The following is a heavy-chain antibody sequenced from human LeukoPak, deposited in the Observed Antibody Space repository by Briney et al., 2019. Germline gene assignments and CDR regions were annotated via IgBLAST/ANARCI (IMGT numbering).Heavy chain of an antibody. D-gene: IGHD1-26*01. CDR2: ISESSGPV. CDR3: ARGYPADY. J-gene: IGHJ4*02. Sequence: GGSLRLSCAASGFAFSFYSMNWVRQAPGKGLEWVSYISESSGPVYYADSVKGRFTISRDNAKNSVYLQMNSLRDEDTAVYYCARGYPADYWGQGTLVTVSS. CDR1: GFAFSFYS. V-gene: IGHV3-48*02.